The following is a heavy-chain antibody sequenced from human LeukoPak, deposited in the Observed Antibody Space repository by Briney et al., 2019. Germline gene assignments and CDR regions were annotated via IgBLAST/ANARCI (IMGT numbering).Heavy chain of an antibody. CDR2: ISSSSSYI. Sequence: GGSLRLSCAASGFTFSSYAMSWVRQAPGKGLEWVSSISSSSSYIYYADSVKGRFTISRDNAKNSLYLQMNSLRAEDTAVYYCAREGGYCSSTSCYTDYWGQGTLVTVSS. D-gene: IGHD2-2*02. J-gene: IGHJ4*02. CDR3: AREGGYCSSTSCYTDY. V-gene: IGHV3-21*01. CDR1: GFTFSSYA.